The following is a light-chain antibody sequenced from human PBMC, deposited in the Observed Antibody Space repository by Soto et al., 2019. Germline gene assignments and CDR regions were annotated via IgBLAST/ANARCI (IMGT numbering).Light chain of an antibody. J-gene: IGKJ1*01. CDR3: QQYNSYWT. CDR2: GAS. Sequence: EVVLTQSPGTLSLSLGERATLSCRASQSVSSSFLAWYQQKPGQAPRLLIYGASSRATGIPDRFSGSGSGTEFTLTISSLQPDDFATYYCQQYNSYWTFGQGTIVDIK. CDR1: QSVSSSF. V-gene: IGKV3-20*01.